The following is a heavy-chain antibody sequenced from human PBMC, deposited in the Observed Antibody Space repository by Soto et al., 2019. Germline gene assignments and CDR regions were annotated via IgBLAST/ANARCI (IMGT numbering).Heavy chain of an antibody. CDR3: ARGRYGDY. J-gene: IGHJ4*02. V-gene: IGHV1-18*01. Sequence: QVHLVQSGAEVKKPGASVKVSCQASGYAFTTYGITCVRQAPGQGLEWMGWISAHNGNTNYAQKLQGSVTVTRDTSPSTAYMEVRSLRSDDTAVYYCARGRYGDYWGQGALVSVSS. CDR2: ISAHNGNT. CDR1: GYAFTTYG. D-gene: IGHD1-1*01.